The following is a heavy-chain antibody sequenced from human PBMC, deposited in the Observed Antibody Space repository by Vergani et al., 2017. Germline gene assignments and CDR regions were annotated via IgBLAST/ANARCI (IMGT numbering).Heavy chain of an antibody. CDR3: ARGVPYGGNSCYDYYGRDV. J-gene: IGHJ6*02. CDR1: GGTFSSYT. CDR2: IIPILGIA. Sequence: QVQLVQSGAEVKKPGSSVKVSCKASGGTFSSYTISWVRQAPGQGLEWMGRIIPILGIANYAQKFQGRVTITADKSTSTAYMELSSLRSEDTAVYYCARGVPYGGNSCYDYYGRDVWGQGTTVTVSS. V-gene: IGHV1-69*02. D-gene: IGHD4-23*01.